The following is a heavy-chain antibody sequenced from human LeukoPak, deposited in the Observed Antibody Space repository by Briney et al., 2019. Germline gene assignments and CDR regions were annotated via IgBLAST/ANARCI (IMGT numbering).Heavy chain of an antibody. V-gene: IGHV4-34*01. CDR2: SYHTGTT. J-gene: IGHJ4*02. D-gene: IGHD6-25*01. Sequence: PSETLSLTCAVYGGSFSGYYWSWIRQPPGKGLEWITSSYHTGTTYYNASLKSRVTISVDTSKNQFSLNLNSVTAADTAVYYCATIATGRVDPDYWGRGTLVTVSS. CDR1: GGSFSGYY. CDR3: ATIATGRVDPDY.